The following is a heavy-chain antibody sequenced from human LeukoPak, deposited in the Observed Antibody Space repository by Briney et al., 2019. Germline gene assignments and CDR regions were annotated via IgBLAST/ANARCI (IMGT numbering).Heavy chain of an antibody. J-gene: IGHJ6*03. D-gene: IGHD5-18*01. V-gene: IGHV1-46*01. CDR2: INPSGGST. Sequence: ASVKVSCKASGYTFTSYYMHWVRQAPGQGLEWRGIINPSGGSTSYAQKFQGRVTMTRDTSTSTVYMELGSLRSEDTAVYYCARGIQLWNYYYYYYMDVWGKGTTVTVSS. CDR1: GYTFTSYY. CDR3: ARGIQLWNYYYYYYMDV.